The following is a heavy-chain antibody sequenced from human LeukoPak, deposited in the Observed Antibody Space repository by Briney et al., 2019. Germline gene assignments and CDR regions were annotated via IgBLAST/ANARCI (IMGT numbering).Heavy chain of an antibody. V-gene: IGHV3-23*01. Sequence: GGTLRLSCAASGFDFSTYAMSWVRQAPGKGLEWVSGISGSGDTTYYADSVKGRFTISRDNAKNSLFLQMNSLRAEDTAVYYCARVLRYCSGGNCYSGGLGYMDVWGKGTTVTISS. CDR3: ARVLRYCSGGNCYSGGLGYMDV. CDR2: ISGSGDTT. D-gene: IGHD2-15*01. CDR1: GFDFSTYA. J-gene: IGHJ6*03.